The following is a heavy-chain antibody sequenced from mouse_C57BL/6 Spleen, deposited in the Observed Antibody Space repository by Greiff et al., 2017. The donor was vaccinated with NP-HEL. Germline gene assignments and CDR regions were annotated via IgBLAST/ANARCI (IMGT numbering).Heavy chain of an antibody. CDR2: ISDGGSYT. CDR3: ARDDITTAGYFDV. J-gene: IGHJ1*03. V-gene: IGHV5-4*01. CDR1: GFTFSSYA. Sequence: DVKLVESGGGLVKPGGSLKLSCAASGFTFSSYAMSWVRQTPEKRLEWVATISDGGSYTYYPDNVKGRFTISRDNAKNNLYLQMSHLKSEDTAMYYCARDDITTAGYFDVWGTGTTVTVSS. D-gene: IGHD1-1*01.